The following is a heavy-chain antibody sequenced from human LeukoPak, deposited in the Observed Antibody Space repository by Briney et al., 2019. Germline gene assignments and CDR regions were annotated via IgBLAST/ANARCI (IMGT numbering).Heavy chain of an antibody. V-gene: IGHV1-3*01. Sequence: GASVKVSCKASGNTFTSYAMHWVRQAPGQRLEWMGWINAGNGNTKYSQKFQGRVTITRDTSASTAYMELSSLRSEDTAVYYCARGLGCSSTSCYASLGYSSSWEGFDYWGQGTLVTVSS. CDR2: INAGNGNT. CDR3: ARGLGCSSTSCYASLGYSSSWEGFDY. D-gene: IGHD2-2*01. CDR1: GNTFTSYA. J-gene: IGHJ4*02.